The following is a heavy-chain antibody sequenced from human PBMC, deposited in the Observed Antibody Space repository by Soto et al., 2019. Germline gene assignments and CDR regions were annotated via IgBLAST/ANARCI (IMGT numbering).Heavy chain of an antibody. V-gene: IGHV1-69*01. CDR2: IIRIFGTP. D-gene: IGHD3-10*01. J-gene: IGHJ6*02. CDR3: ARQGSNEYYYYGMDV. Sequence: AXVKKPGSSVKVSCKASGGTFSSYAINWVRQAPGQGLEWMGGIIRIFGTPDYAQRFQGRVTITADESTSTAYMELSSLRSEDTAVYYCARQGSNEYYYYGMDVWGQGTTVTVSS. CDR1: GGTFSSYA.